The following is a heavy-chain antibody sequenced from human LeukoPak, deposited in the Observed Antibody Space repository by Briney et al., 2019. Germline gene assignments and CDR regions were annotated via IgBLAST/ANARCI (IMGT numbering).Heavy chain of an antibody. CDR3: AREPTGLLPYA. Sequence: GASVKVSFKSSGHTFTSYGISWVRQAPGQGLEWMGWISAYNGNTNYAQKLQGRVTMTTDTSTSTAYVELRSLRSDDTAVYYCAREPTGLLPYAWGQGTLVTVSS. CDR2: ISAYNGNT. D-gene: IGHD2-21*02. CDR1: GHTFTSYG. V-gene: IGHV1-18*01. J-gene: IGHJ4*02.